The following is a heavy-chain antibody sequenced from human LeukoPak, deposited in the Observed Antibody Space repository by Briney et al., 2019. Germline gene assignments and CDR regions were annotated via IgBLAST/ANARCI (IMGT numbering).Heavy chain of an antibody. CDR1: GYSFTNYY. D-gene: IGHD3-16*01. V-gene: IGHV5-10-1*01. CDR3: ARLGSSHYFDY. Sequence: GESLKISCKASGYSFTNYYITWVRQMPGEGLEWMGSVDPTDSYANYSPSFQGHVTISADKSISTAYLHWSSLRASDTATYYCARLGSSHYFDYWGRGALVTVSS. J-gene: IGHJ4*02. CDR2: VDPTDSYA.